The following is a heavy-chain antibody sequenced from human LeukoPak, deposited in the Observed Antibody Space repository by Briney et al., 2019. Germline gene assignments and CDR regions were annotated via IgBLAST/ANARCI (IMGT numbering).Heavy chain of an antibody. J-gene: IGHJ4*02. CDR3: ARDSPLLTV. Sequence: GGSLRLSCAASGFTFSSHAMSWVRQAPGKGLEWVSAIGDDVVSTYYAESVKGRFTISRDNSKNTLYLQMNCLRAEDTATYYCARDSPLLTVWGQGTLVTVSS. V-gene: IGHV3-23*01. CDR1: GFTFSSHA. D-gene: IGHD3-9*01. CDR2: IGDDVVST.